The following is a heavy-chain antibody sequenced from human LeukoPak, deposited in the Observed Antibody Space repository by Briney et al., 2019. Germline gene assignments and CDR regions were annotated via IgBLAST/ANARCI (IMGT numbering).Heavy chain of an antibody. CDR3: ARQRGNYDILTGYLYYYGMDV. V-gene: IGHV4-39*01. CDR1: GGSISGSSYY. CDR2: IYHSGST. Sequence: PSETLSLTCTVSGGSISGSSYYWGWIRQPPGEGLEWIASIYHSGSTYDNPSLKSRVSISVDTSKNQFSLKLSSVTAADTAVYYCARQRGNYDILTGYLYYYGMDVWGQGTTVTVSS. D-gene: IGHD3-9*01. J-gene: IGHJ6*02.